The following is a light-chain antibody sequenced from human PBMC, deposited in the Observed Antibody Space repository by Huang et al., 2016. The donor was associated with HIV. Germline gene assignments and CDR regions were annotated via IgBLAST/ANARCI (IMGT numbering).Light chain of an antibody. CDR3: HQYNNWLLS. J-gene: IGKJ4*01. CDR1: RSVSSN. CDR2: GSS. V-gene: IGKV3-15*01. Sequence: IVMTQSPATLSVSPGERVTLSCRANRSVSSNLAWSQQRPGQAPRLLIDGSSTRAPGIPARFSGSGSGTDVSLTISSLQSEDFALYYCHQYNNWLLSFGGGTRVDI.